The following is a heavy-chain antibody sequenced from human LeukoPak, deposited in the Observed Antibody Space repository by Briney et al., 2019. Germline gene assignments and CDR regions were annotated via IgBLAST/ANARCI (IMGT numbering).Heavy chain of an antibody. CDR1: GFTSSNYW. CDR3: ARMSSSGYFL. D-gene: IGHD3-22*01. J-gene: IGHJ4*02. CDR2: IKQDESEK. V-gene: IGHV3-7*01. Sequence: GGSLRLSCAASGFTSSNYWMSWVRQAPGKGLEWVANIKQDESEKYFVDSTKGRFIISRDNVKKLLYLQMNSLRAEDTAVYYCARMSSSGYFLWGQGALVTVSS.